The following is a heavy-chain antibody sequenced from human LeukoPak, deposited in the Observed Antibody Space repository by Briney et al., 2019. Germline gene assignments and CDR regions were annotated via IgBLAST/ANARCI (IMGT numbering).Heavy chain of an antibody. CDR1: GFTFSSYT. CDR3: ARLGGSYFYDSSGYPDY. J-gene: IGHJ4*02. V-gene: IGHV3-23*01. Sequence: GGSLRLSCAASGFTFSSYTMNWVRQAPGKGLEWVSTISGRGGSTYSTDSVKGRFTISRDNSKNTLYLQMNSLRAEDTAVYYCARLGGSYFYDSSGYPDYWGQGTLVTVSS. CDR2: ISGRGGST. D-gene: IGHD3-22*01.